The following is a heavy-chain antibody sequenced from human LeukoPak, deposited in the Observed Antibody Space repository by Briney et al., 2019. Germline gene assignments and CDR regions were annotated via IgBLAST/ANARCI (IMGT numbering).Heavy chain of an antibody. CDR2: ISGSGGTT. D-gene: IGHD2-2*01. CDR3: ATHCSSTSCYAY. J-gene: IGHJ4*02. Sequence: PGGSLRLSCAGSGFTFSNYAMSWVRQAPGKGLEWVSGISGSGGTTYYADSVKGRFTISRDNSENTLFLQMISLRAEDTAVYYCATHCSSTSCYAYWGQGTLVTVSS. CDR1: GFTFSNYA. V-gene: IGHV3-23*01.